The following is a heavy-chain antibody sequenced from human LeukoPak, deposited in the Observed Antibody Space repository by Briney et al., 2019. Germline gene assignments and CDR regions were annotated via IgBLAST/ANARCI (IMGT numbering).Heavy chain of an antibody. Sequence: GHSLRLFCAASGFLLNNYAIHWARRAPGQGVKWLTLKSHDGSNIRYLDSAKGRLTISRDNSKNTVYLEMNSLRDEDTAMYYCARGDGPGSYLFDYWGQGTLVTVSS. CDR1: GFLLNNYA. D-gene: IGHD3-10*01. CDR3: ARGDGPGSYLFDY. CDR2: KSHDGSNI. V-gene: IGHV3-30*04. J-gene: IGHJ4*02.